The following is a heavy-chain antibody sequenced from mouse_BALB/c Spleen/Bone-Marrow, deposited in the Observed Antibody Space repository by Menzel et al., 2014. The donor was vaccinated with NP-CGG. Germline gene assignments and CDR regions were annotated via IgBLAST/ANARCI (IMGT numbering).Heavy chain of an antibody. CDR2: INPDSSTI. J-gene: IGHJ2*01. CDR3: ARQGYYGKGDY. Sequence: EVQLGESGGGLMQPGGSLKLSCAASGFDFSRYWMSWVRQAPGKGLEWIGEINPDSSTINYTPSLKDKFIISRDNAKNTLYLQMSKVRSEDTALYYCARQGYYGKGDYWGQGPTLTVPS. D-gene: IGHD2-1*01. V-gene: IGHV4-1*02. CDR1: GFDFSRYW.